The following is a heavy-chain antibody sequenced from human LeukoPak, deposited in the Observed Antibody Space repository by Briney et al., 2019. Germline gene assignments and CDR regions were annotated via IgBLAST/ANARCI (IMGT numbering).Heavy chain of an antibody. CDR2: IWYDASNK. CDR3: VRGVGVSRFNYLDP. CDR1: GFTFSSFG. V-gene: IGHV3-33*01. J-gene: IGHJ5*02. Sequence: GGSLRLSCAAPGFTFSSFGMHWVRQAPGKGLEWVAVIWYDASNKYYADSVKGRFTISRDNSKNTLYLQMNSLRDDDTAVYYCVRGVGVSRFNYLDPWGQGTLVIVSS. D-gene: IGHD1-7*01.